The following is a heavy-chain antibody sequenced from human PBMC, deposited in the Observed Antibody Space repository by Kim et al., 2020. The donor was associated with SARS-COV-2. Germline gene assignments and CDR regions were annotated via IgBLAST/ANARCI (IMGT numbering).Heavy chain of an antibody. J-gene: IGHJ4*02. Sequence: GGSLRLSCAASGFTFSSYAMSWVRQAPGKGLEWVSAISGSGGSTYYADSVKGRFTISRDNSKNTLYLQMNSLRAEDTAVYYCAKDRGLGSGSYYNAIVFYWGQGTLVTVSS. V-gene: IGHV3-23*01. CDR1: GFTFSSYA. CDR3: AKDRGLGSGSYYNAIVFY. CDR2: ISGSGGST. D-gene: IGHD3-10*01.